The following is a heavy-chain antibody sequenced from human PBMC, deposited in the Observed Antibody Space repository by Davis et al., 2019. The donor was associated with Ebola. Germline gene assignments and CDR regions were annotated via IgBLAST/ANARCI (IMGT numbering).Heavy chain of an antibody. CDR3: ASLRRTITGMDDGFDI. CDR1: GNSFASHW. CDR2: IYPGDSDT. Sequence: GESLKISCKDSGNSFASHWIGWVRQMPGKGLEWMGIIYPGDSDTRYSPSFRGQVTISADKSIKAAFLQWSRLRASDTAIYYCASLRRTITGMDDGFDIWGQGTMVTVSS. V-gene: IGHV5-51*01. J-gene: IGHJ3*02. D-gene: IGHD2-8*02.